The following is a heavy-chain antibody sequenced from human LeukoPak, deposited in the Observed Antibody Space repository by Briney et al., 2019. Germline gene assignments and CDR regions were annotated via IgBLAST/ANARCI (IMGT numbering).Heavy chain of an antibody. V-gene: IGHV3-11*04. CDR2: ISSSGSTI. D-gene: IGHD3-22*01. J-gene: IGHJ4*02. Sequence: GGSLRLSCAASGFTFSNAWMSWVRQAPGKGLEWVSYISSSGSTIYYADSVKGRFTISRDNAKNSLYLQMNSLRAEDTAVYYCARGTWYYYDSSGPNYFDYWGQGTLVTVSS. CDR1: GFTFSNAW. CDR3: ARGTWYYYDSSGPNYFDY.